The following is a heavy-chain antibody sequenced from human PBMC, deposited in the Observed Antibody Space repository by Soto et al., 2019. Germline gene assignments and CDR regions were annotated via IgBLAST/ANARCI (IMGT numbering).Heavy chain of an antibody. CDR1: GYTFTSYG. V-gene: IGHV1-18*01. D-gene: IGHD2-2*01. CDR2: ISAYNGNT. Sequence: ASVKVSCKASGYTFTSYGISWVRQAPGQGLEWMGWISAYNGNTNYAQKLQGRVTMTTDTSTSTAYMELRSLRSDDTAAYYCARDLKDIVVVPADNHYYYMDVWGKGTTVTVSS. CDR3: ARDLKDIVVVPADNHYYYMDV. J-gene: IGHJ6*03.